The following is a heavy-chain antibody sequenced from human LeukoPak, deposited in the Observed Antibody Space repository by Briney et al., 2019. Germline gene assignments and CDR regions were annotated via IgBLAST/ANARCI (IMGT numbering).Heavy chain of an antibody. D-gene: IGHD3-10*01. CDR2: IYSGGST. V-gene: IGHV3-66*01. J-gene: IGHJ4*02. Sequence: GGSLRLSCAASGFTVSSNYMSWVRQAPGKGLEWVSVIYSGGSTYYADSVKGRFTISRDNFKNTLYLQMNSLRAEDTAVYYCARDGWFGEFNFDYWGQGTLVTVSS. CDR1: GFTVSSNY. CDR3: ARDGWFGEFNFDY.